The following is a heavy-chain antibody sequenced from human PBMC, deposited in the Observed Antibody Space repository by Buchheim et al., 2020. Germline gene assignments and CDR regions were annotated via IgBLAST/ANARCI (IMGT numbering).Heavy chain of an antibody. CDR3: AKHLFDS. Sequence: EVQVLESGGGLVQPGESLRLSCAASGFTFSNYAMNWVRQAPGKGLEWVSTISDNGGGTFYGDSVKGRFTISRDNSKNTVYLQMNSLRAEDTAVYYCAKHLFDSWGQGTL. V-gene: IGHV3-23*01. CDR2: ISDNGGGT. J-gene: IGHJ4*02. CDR1: GFTFSNYA.